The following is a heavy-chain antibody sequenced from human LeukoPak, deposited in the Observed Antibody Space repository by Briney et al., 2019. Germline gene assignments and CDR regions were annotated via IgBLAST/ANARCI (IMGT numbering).Heavy chain of an antibody. D-gene: IGHD1-26*01. CDR1: GGTFSSYA. CDR3: ASYSGSYSLYFDY. CDR2: IIPILGIA. J-gene: IGHJ4*02. V-gene: IGHV1-69*04. Sequence: SVKVSCKASGGTFSSYAISWVRQAPGQGLEWMGRIIPILGIANYAQKFQGRVTITADKSTSTAYMELSSLRSEDTAVYYCASYSGSYSLYFDYWGQGTQVTVSS.